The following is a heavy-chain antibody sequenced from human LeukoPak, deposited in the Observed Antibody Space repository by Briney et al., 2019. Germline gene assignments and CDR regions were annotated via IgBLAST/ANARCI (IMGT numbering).Heavy chain of an antibody. V-gene: IGHV3-21*01. Sequence: GGFLRLSCVASGFTFSSYNMNWVRQTPEKGLEWVSSISSRSSYKYYADSVKGRFTISRDNAKNSLYLQMHSLRAEDTAVYYCARASEEVAAEIHFDYWGQGTLVTVSS. CDR3: ARASEEVAAEIHFDY. CDR1: GFTFSSYN. CDR2: ISSRSSYK. D-gene: IGHD2-2*01. J-gene: IGHJ4*02.